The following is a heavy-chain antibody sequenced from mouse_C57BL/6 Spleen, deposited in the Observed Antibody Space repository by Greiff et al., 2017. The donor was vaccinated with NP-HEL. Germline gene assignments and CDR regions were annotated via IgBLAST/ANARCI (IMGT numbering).Heavy chain of an antibody. J-gene: IGHJ4*01. CDR3: ARGGTVVAMDN. D-gene: IGHD1-1*01. V-gene: IGHV1-85*01. Sequence: VQLQQSGPELVKPGASVKLSCKASGYTFTSYDINWVKQRPGQGLEWIGWIYPRDGSTKYNEKFKGKATLTVDTSSSTAYMELHRLTSEDSAVYVGARGGTVVAMDNWGQGTSVTVSS. CDR2: IYPRDGST. CDR1: GYTFTSYD.